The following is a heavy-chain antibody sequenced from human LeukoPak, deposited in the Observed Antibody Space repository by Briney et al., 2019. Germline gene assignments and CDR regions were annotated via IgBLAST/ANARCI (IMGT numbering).Heavy chain of an antibody. V-gene: IGHV3-74*01. J-gene: IGHJ4*02. CDR2: INTDGSST. Sequence: PGGSLRLSCAASGFTFSSYWMHWVRQAPGKGLVWVSHINTDGSSTSYADSVKGRFTISRDNAKNTLYLQMNSLRAEDTAVYYCARDFVGGGYGNFDYWGQGTLVTVSS. CDR1: GFTFSSYW. CDR3: ARDFVGGGYGNFDY. D-gene: IGHD3-16*01.